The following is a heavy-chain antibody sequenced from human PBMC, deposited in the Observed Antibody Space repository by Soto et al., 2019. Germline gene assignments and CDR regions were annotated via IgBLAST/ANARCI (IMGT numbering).Heavy chain of an antibody. CDR2: IYSGGST. CDR1: GFTVSSNY. J-gene: IGHJ3*02. Sequence: PGGSLRLSCAASGFTVSSNYMRWVRQAPGKGLEWVSVIYSGGSTYYADSVKGRFTISRDNSKNTLYLQMNSLRAEDTAVYYCARLPGRQLVYAFDIWGQGTMVTVSS. D-gene: IGHD6-13*01. V-gene: IGHV3-53*01. CDR3: ARLPGRQLVYAFDI.